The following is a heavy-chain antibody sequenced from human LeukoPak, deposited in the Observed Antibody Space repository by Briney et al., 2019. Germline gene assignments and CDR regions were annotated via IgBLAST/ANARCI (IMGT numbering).Heavy chain of an antibody. Sequence: GGSLRLSCAASGFTFSSYAMSWVRQAPGKGLEWVSAISGSGGSTYYADSVKGRFTISRDNPKNTLYLQMNSLRLEDTALCYCAREGTAAGLDYWGQGTLVTVSS. V-gene: IGHV3-23*01. CDR1: GFTFSSYA. D-gene: IGHD6-13*01. CDR3: AREGTAAGLDY. J-gene: IGHJ4*02. CDR2: ISGSGGST.